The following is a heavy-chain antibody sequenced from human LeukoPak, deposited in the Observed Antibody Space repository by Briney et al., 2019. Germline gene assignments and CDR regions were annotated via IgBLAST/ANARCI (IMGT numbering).Heavy chain of an antibody. CDR2: IRYDGSNK. CDR3: ARERYELSTPYGMDV. Sequence: GGSLRLSCAASGFTFSTYGMHWVRQAPGKGLEWVAVIRYDGSNKYYADSVKGRFTISRDNSKNTLYLQMNSLRAEDTAVYYCARERYELSTPYGMDVWGQGTTVTVSS. D-gene: IGHD3-16*02. V-gene: IGHV3-33*01. J-gene: IGHJ6*02. CDR1: GFTFSTYG.